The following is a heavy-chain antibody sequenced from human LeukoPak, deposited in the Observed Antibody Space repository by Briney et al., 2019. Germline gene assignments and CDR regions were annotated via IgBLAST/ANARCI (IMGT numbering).Heavy chain of an antibody. D-gene: IGHD5-12*01. Sequence: SETLSLTCTVSGGSISSYYWSWIRQPPGKGLEWIGYIYYSGSTNYNPSLKSRVTISVDTSKNQFSLKLSSVTAADTAVYYCARVRVDIVATGHYHYYGMDVWGQGTTVTVSS. CDR2: IYYSGST. CDR3: ARVRVDIVATGHYHYYGMDV. V-gene: IGHV4-59*01. J-gene: IGHJ6*02. CDR1: GGSISSYY.